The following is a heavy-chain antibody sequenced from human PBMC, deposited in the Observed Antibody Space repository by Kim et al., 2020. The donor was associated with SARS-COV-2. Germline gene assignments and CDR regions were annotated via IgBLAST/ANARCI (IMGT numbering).Heavy chain of an antibody. J-gene: IGHJ6*02. CDR3: AKESGSGSYYAWTYYYYGMEV. CDR1: GFTFSSYG. CDR2: ISYDGSNK. V-gene: IGHV3-30*18. D-gene: IGHD3-10*01. Sequence: GGSLRLSCAASGFTFSSYGMHWVRQAPGKGLEWVAVISYDGSNKYYADSVKCRFTISRDNSKNTLYLQMNSLRAEDTAVYYCAKESGSGSYYAWTYYYYGMEVSGQGTTVTVSS.